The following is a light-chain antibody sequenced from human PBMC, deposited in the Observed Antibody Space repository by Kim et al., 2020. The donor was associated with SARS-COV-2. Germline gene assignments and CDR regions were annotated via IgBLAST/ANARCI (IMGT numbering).Light chain of an antibody. Sequence: QSVLTQPPSASETPGQRVTISCSGSSSNIGSNTVNWYQQLPGTAPKLLIYSNNQRPSGVPDRFSGSKSGSSASLDISGLQSEDEADYYCAAWDDSLNGPSFGGGTQLTVL. J-gene: IGLJ2*01. CDR3: AAWDDSLNGPS. V-gene: IGLV1-44*01. CDR2: SNN. CDR1: SSNIGSNT.